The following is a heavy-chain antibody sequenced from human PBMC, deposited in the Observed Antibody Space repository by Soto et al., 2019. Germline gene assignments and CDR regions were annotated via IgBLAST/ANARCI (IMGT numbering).Heavy chain of an antibody. CDR1: GITFSSYA. CDR2: ISGSGGST. Sequence: EVQLLESGGGLVQPGGSLRLSCAASGITFSSYAMSWVRQAPGKGLEWVSAISGSGGSTYYADSVKGRFTISRDNSKNTLYLQMKSLRAEDTAVYYCAKDANIAVAGNWFDPWGQGTLVTVSS. J-gene: IGHJ5*02. CDR3: AKDANIAVAGNWFDP. V-gene: IGHV3-23*01. D-gene: IGHD6-19*01.